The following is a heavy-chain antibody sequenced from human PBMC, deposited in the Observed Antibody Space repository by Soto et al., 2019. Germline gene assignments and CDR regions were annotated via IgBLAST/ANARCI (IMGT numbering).Heavy chain of an antibody. CDR3: ARRMITFGGVIVDPNFDY. CDR2: ISSSSSYT. V-gene: IGHV3-11*06. J-gene: IGHJ4*02. CDR1: GFTFSDYY. D-gene: IGHD3-16*02. Sequence: PGGSLRLSCAASGFTFSDYYMSWIRQAPGKGLEWVSYISSSSSYTNYADSVKGRFTISRDNAKNSLYLQMNSLRAEDTAVYYCARRMITFGGVIVDPNFDYWGQGTLVTVSS.